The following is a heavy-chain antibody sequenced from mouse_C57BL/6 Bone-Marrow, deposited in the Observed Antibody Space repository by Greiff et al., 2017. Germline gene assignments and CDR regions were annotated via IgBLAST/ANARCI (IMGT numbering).Heavy chain of an antibody. CDR3: ATDYYDSSGWWYFDV. V-gene: IGHV1-81*01. CDR2: IYPRSGNT. CDR1: GYTFTSYG. J-gene: IGHJ1*03. Sequence: VHLVESGAELARPGASVKLSCKASGYTFTSYGISWVQQRTGQGLEWIGEIYPRSGNTYYNEKFKGKATLTADKSSSTAYMELRRLTSEDSAVYFCATDYYDSSGWWYFDVWGTGTTVTVSS. D-gene: IGHD1-1*01.